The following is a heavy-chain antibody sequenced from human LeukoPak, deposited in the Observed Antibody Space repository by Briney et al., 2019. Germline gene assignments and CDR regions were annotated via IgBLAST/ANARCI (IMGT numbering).Heavy chain of an antibody. D-gene: IGHD3-22*01. CDR1: GYTFTSYG. V-gene: IGHV1-18*01. Sequence: ASVKVSCKASGYTFTSYGINWVRQAPGQGLEWMGWISAYNSNTNYAQNLQGRVTMTRNTSISTAYMELSSLRSEDTAVYYCARGGEGSSGYYKDYWGQGTLVTVSS. CDR2: ISAYNSNT. J-gene: IGHJ4*02. CDR3: ARGGEGSSGYYKDY.